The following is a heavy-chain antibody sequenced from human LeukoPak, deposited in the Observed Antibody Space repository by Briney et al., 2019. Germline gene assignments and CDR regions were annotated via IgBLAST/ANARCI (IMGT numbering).Heavy chain of an antibody. J-gene: IGHJ4*02. D-gene: IGHD3-22*01. V-gene: IGHV4-59*08. Sequence: SETLSLTCIVSGDSSNTYYWSWIRQPPGKGLEWIGYIHNRGTTRYNPSLKSRVTISADTSKNHFSLNLTSVTAADTAVYYCARFTIDDPSGHFDYWGQGNLVTVSS. CDR3: ARFTIDDPSGHFDY. CDR1: GDSSNTYY. CDR2: IHNRGTT.